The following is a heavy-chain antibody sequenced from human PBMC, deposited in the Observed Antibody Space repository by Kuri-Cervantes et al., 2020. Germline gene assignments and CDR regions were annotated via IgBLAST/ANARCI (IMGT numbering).Heavy chain of an antibody. V-gene: IGHV3-23*01. D-gene: IGHD6-19*01. J-gene: IGHJ4*02. CDR3: AKAFGDIAVGYFDY. Sequence: GGSLRLSCAASGFTFSNYAMSWVRQAPGKGLEWVSGIIGSGGGTYYAESVKGRFTISRDNSKNTLYLQMNSLRAEDTAVYYCAKAFGDIAVGYFDYWGQGTLVTVSS. CDR1: GFTFSNYA. CDR2: IIGSGGGT.